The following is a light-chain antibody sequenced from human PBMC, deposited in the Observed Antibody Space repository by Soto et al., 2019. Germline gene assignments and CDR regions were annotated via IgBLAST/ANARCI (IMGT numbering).Light chain of an antibody. Sequence: EIVMTQSPATLSVSPGERATLSCRASQSVSSNLAWYQQKPGQAPRLLIYGASTRATGIPARFSGSGSGTECTLTISSLQSEDFAVYYCQQYNNWPPLTSGGGTKGEI. CDR3: QQYNNWPPLT. CDR1: QSVSSN. V-gene: IGKV3-15*01. CDR2: GAS. J-gene: IGKJ4*01.